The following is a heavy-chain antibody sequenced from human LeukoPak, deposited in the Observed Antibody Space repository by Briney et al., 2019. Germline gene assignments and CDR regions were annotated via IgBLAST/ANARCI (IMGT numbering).Heavy chain of an antibody. CDR1: GYTFTDYY. D-gene: IGHD1-1*01. V-gene: IGHV1-2*02. CDR3: ARDKQLDWAHYFYYYMDV. Sequence: ASVKVSCKASGYTFTDYYMHWVRQAPGQGLEWMGWINPHSGGTNYAQKFQGRVTMTRATSINTAYMELSRLRSDDTAVYYCARDKQLDWAHYFYYYMDVWGKGTTVSVSS. CDR2: INPHSGGT. J-gene: IGHJ6*03.